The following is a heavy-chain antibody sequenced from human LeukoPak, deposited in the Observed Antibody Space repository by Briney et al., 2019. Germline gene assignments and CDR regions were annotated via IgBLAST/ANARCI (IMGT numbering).Heavy chain of an antibody. Sequence: GGSLRLSCAASGFTVSSNYMSWVRQAPGKGLEWVSSISSSSTYIYYADSVKGRFTISRDNAKNSLHLQMNSLRAEDTAVYYCARGRSFDWLNPMDVWGKGTTVTISS. D-gene: IGHD3-9*01. CDR3: ARGRSFDWLNPMDV. CDR1: GFTVSSNY. V-gene: IGHV3-21*01. J-gene: IGHJ6*04. CDR2: ISSSSTYI.